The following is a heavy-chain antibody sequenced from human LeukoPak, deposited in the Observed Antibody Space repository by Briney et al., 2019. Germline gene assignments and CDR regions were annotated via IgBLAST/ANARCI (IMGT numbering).Heavy chain of an antibody. CDR2: INQDGSEK. CDR3: ARATRLPDY. V-gene: IGHV3-7*01. J-gene: IGHJ4*02. D-gene: IGHD3-16*01. Sequence: GGSLRLSCIVSGFTFSTTWMSWVRQAPGKGPEWVAIINQDGSEKIYVDSLKGRFTISRDNAKDSLHLQMHSLRVGDTAVYYCARATRLPDYWGQGTLVTVSS. CDR1: GFTFSTTW.